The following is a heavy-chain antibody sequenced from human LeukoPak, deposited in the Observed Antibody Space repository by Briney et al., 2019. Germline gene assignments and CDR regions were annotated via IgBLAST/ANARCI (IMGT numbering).Heavy chain of an antibody. D-gene: IGHD3-22*01. Sequence: GASVKVSCKASAYTFTSYDINWMRQATGQGLEWMGWMNPNSGNTGNAQKFQGRVTMTRNTSISTGFMELSSLRSEDTAVYYCARRNTIMVAGLDYWGQGTLVTVSS. CDR3: ARRNTIMVAGLDY. CDR1: AYTFTSYD. V-gene: IGHV1-8*01. CDR2: MNPNSGNT. J-gene: IGHJ4*02.